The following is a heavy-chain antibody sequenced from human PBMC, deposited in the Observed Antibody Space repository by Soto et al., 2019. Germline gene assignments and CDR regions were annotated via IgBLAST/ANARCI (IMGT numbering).Heavy chain of an antibody. CDR2: IYYSGST. Sequence: SETLSLTCTVSGGSISSSSYYWGWIRQPPGKGLEWIGSIYYSGSTYYNPSLKSRVTISVDTSKNHFSLKLSSVTAADTAVYYCATQEVGGSYVYTFDPWGQGTLVPVSS. D-gene: IGHD1-26*01. J-gene: IGHJ5*02. V-gene: IGHV4-39*02. CDR3: ATQEVGGSYVYTFDP. CDR1: GGSISSSSYY.